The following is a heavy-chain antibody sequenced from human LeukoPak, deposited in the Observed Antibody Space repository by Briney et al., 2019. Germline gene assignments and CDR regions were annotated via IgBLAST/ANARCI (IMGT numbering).Heavy chain of an antibody. J-gene: IGHJ4*02. CDR2: IYHSGST. D-gene: IGHD3-22*01. CDR3: ARGRYYYDSSVTDY. CDR1: GYSISSGYY. Sequence: SETLSLTCTVSGYSISSGYYWDWIRQPPGKGLEWIGSIYHSGSTYYNPSLKSRVTISVDTSKNQFSLKLSSVTAADTAVYYCARGRYYYDSSVTDYWGQGTLVTVSS. V-gene: IGHV4-38-2*02.